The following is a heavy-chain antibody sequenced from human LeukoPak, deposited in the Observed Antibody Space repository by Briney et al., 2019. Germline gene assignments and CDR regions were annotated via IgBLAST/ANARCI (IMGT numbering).Heavy chain of an antibody. D-gene: IGHD3-10*01. Sequence: KPGGSLRLSCAASGFAFSDYYMSWIRQAPGKGLEWVSYISSSGSTIYYADSVKGRFTISRDNAKNSLYLQMNSLRAEDTAVYYCARDLLLWFGETSHYFDYWGQGTLVTVSS. V-gene: IGHV3-11*04. J-gene: IGHJ4*02. CDR3: ARDLLLWFGETSHYFDY. CDR1: GFAFSDYY. CDR2: ISSSGSTI.